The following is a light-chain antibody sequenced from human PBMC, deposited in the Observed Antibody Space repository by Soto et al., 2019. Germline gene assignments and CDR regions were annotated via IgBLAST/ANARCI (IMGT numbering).Light chain of an antibody. CDR1: SGYRDYN. V-gene: IGLV9-49*01. J-gene: IGLJ1*01. Sequence: QLVLTQPPSASASLGASVTLTCTLSSGYRDYNVDWYQQRPGKGPRFVMRVGTGGLVGSKGAGIPDRFSVSGSGLNRYLTIKNIQEEDESDYVCGVDDASGSNFVYVFGTGTKLTVL. CDR3: GVDDASGSNFVYV. CDR2: VGTGGLVG.